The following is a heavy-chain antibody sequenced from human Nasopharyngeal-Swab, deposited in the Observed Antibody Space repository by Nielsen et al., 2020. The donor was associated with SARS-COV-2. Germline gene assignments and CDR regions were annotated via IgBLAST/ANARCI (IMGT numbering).Heavy chain of an antibody. D-gene: IGHD5-18*01. Sequence: PGKGLEWIRSIYYSGSTYYNPSLKSRVTISVDTSKNQFSLKLSSVTAADTAVYYCARDRGRGYSYGSFHYWGQGTLVTVSS. CDR2: IYYSGST. J-gene: IGHJ4*02. CDR3: ARDRGRGYSYGSFHY. V-gene: IGHV4-39*07.